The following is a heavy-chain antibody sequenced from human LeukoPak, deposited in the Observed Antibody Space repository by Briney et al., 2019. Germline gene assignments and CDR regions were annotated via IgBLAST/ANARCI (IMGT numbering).Heavy chain of an antibody. CDR2: IYHSGRT. J-gene: IGHJ4*02. Sequence: SETLSLTCTVSGYAISSGYYWGWIRQPPGEGLEWIGSIYHSGRTYYNPSLKSRVTISVDTSKNQFSLKLSSVTAADTAVYYCVRDVVDYYDSSGYYYFDYWGQGTLVTVSS. V-gene: IGHV4-38-2*02. D-gene: IGHD3-22*01. CDR3: VRDVVDYYDSSGYYYFDY. CDR1: GYAISSGYY.